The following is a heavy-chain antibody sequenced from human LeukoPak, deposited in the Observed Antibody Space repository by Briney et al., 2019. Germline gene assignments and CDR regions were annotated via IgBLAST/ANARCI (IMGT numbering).Heavy chain of an antibody. Sequence: GASVKVSCKASGGAFSSYAISWVRQAPGQGLEWMGGIIPIFGTANYAQKFQGRVTITTDESTSTAYMELSSLISEDTAVYYCARSPVRWLPFDYWGQGTLVTVSS. D-gene: IGHD5-24*01. CDR3: ARSPVRWLPFDY. V-gene: IGHV1-69*05. J-gene: IGHJ4*02. CDR2: IIPIFGTA. CDR1: GGAFSSYA.